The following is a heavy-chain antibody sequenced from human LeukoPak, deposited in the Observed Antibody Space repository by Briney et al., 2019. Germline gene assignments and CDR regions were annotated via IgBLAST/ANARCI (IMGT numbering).Heavy chain of an antibody. CDR1: GGSISSGGYT. Sequence: SQTLSLTCSVSGGSISSGGYTWSWMRQPPGKGLEWIGHIYPNGNNYYNPSLKSRVTISLDTSKNHFSLQLTSVTAADSALYYCARGSPAHDAFDIWGQGTMVTVSS. D-gene: IGHD2-2*01. V-gene: IGHV4-30-2*01. CDR2: IYPNGNN. CDR3: ARGSPAHDAFDI. J-gene: IGHJ3*02.